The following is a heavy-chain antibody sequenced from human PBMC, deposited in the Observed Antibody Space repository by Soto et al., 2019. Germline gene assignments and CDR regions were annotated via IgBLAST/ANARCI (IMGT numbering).Heavy chain of an antibody. Sequence: ASVKVSCKASGYTFSSYGINWVRQAPGQRLEWMGWINAGNGNTKYSQKFQGRVTITRDTSASTAYMELSSLRSEDTAVYYCARGLAPYYFDYWGQGTLVTISS. V-gene: IGHV1-3*01. D-gene: IGHD6-19*01. CDR3: ARGLAPYYFDY. CDR2: INAGNGNT. CDR1: GYTFSSYG. J-gene: IGHJ4*02.